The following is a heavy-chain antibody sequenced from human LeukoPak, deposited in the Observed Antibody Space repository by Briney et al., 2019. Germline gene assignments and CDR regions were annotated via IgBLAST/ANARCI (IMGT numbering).Heavy chain of an antibody. D-gene: IGHD6-19*01. J-gene: IGHJ4*02. Sequence: GGSLRLSCAASGFTVSSNYMSWVRQAPGKGLEWVSVIYSGGSTYFADSVKGRFTISRDNSKNTLYLQMNSLRAEDTAVYYCARASSSGLYYFDYWGQGTLVTVSS. CDR1: GFTVSSNY. CDR2: IYSGGST. CDR3: ARASSSGLYYFDY. V-gene: IGHV3-53*01.